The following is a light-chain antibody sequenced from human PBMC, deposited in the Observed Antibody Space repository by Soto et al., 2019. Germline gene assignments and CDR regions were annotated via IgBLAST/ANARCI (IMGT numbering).Light chain of an antibody. Sequence: QSVLTQPPSVSGTPGQTVIITCSGSSTNIGSSSVKWYQQFPGAAPKLLIYSNALRPSGIPNRFSGSKSGTSASLAISGLQPEDEADYYCAAWDDRLMGVFGHGTKVTVL. CDR3: AAWDDRLMGV. CDR1: STNIGSSS. CDR2: SNA. J-gene: IGLJ1*01. V-gene: IGLV1-44*01.